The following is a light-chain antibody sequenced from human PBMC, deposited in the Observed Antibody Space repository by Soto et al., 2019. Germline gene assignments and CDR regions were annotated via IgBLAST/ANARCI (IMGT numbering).Light chain of an antibody. CDR2: GAS. V-gene: IGKV3-15*01. J-gene: IGKJ5*01. Sequence: EIVMTQSPATLSVSPGERPTLSCRASQSVRSNLAWYQQKPGQAPRLXXYGASTRATGIPARFSGSGSGTEFTLTISSLQSEDFAVYYGQQYNNWPPITFGQGTRLEIK. CDR1: QSVRSN. CDR3: QQYNNWPPIT.